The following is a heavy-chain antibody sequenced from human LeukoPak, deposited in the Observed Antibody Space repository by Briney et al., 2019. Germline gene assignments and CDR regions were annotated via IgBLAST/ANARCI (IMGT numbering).Heavy chain of an antibody. CDR3: AKRDGHLNLRFDY. J-gene: IGHJ4*02. D-gene: IGHD2-21*02. V-gene: IGHV3-33*06. CDR2: IWYDGSDK. Sequence: PGGSLRLSCGASGFTFSTYGMHWVRQAPGKGLEWVAVIWYDGSDKYYADSVKGRFTISRDNSKNTLYLQMNSLRVEDTAVYYCAKRDGHLNLRFDYWGQGTLVTVSS. CDR1: GFTFSTYG.